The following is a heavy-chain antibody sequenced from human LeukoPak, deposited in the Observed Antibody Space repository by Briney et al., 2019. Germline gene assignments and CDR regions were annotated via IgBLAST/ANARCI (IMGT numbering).Heavy chain of an antibody. CDR1: GYTFTNYY. D-gene: IGHD4-17*01. CDR3: ARARGTTSYYDAFDI. Sequence: ASVKVSCKASGYTFTNYYMHWVRQAPGQGLEWMGIINPSSGSTDYAQKFQGRVTMTRDTSTSTVYMELSSLRPEDTAVYYCARARGTTSYYDAFDIWGQGTMVTVSS. CDR2: INPSSGST. V-gene: IGHV1-46*03. J-gene: IGHJ3*02.